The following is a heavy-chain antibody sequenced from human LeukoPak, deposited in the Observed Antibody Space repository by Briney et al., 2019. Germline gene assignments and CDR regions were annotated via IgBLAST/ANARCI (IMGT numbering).Heavy chain of an antibody. Sequence: PSETLSLTCTVSGGPISSYYWSWIRQPAGKGLEWIGRSYTSGSPNYNPSLKGRVTLSVDTSKNQFSLNLSSVTAADTAVYYSARSGGSGFQLDNWGQGTLVTVSS. CDR1: GGPISSYY. J-gene: IGHJ4*02. V-gene: IGHV4-4*07. D-gene: IGHD3-16*01. CDR3: ARSGGSGFQLDN. CDR2: SYTSGSP.